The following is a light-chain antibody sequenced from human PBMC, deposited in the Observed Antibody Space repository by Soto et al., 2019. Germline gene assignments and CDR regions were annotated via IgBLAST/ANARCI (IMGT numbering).Light chain of an antibody. CDR3: TSFTPSTTTHWV. J-gene: IGLJ3*02. V-gene: IGLV2-14*01. CDR2: EVT. Sequence: QSALTQPPSVSGSPGQSITISCTGTSSDVGDYNRVSWYQHHPGKAPKLMIFEVTNRPSGISDRFSGFKSGSTASLTISELQPDDEADYYCTSFTPSTTTHWVFGGGTKLTVL. CDR1: SSDVGDYNR.